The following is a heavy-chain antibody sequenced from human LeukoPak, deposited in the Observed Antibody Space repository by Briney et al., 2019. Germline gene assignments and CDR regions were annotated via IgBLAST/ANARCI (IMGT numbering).Heavy chain of an antibody. CDR3: ARDPLEGEITFGGASDY. J-gene: IGHJ4*02. Sequence: KPSETLSLTCTVSGGSISSGGYYWSWIRQPPGKGLEWIGYIYHSGSTYYNPSLKSRVTISVDRSKNQSSLKLSSVTAADTAVYYCARDPLEGEITFGGASDYWGRGTLVTVSS. CDR2: IYHSGST. V-gene: IGHV4-30-2*01. D-gene: IGHD3-16*01. CDR1: GGSISSGGYY.